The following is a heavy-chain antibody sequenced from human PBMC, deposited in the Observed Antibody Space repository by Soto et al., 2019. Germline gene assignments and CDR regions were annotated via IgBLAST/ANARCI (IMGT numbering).Heavy chain of an antibody. CDR1: GFTFSRYS. CDR2: ISSSSNSI. Sequence: EVQLVESGGGLVQPGGSLRLACAASGFTFSRYSMNWVRQAPGKGLEWVSYISSSSNSIFYADSVKGRFTITRDNAKNSMHLHMNSLRAEDTAVDCCASPVDCSKTSCIRWGNGTLVTVSS. D-gene: IGHD2-2*01. CDR3: ASPVDCSKTSCIR. V-gene: IGHV3-48*01. J-gene: IGHJ4*03.